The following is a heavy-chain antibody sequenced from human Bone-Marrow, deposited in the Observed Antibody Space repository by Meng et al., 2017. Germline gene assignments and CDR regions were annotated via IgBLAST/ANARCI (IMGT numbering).Heavy chain of an antibody. CDR2: IYHSGTA. Sequence: QLQLQESGSGLVKPSQTLSLTCAVSGGSISSDNYPWRWIRQPPGKGLESIGYIYHSGTAYYNPSLESRVTISVDRSKNQFSLKLSSVTAADTAVYYCARGDGYNRYFDYWGQGTLVTVSS. D-gene: IGHD5-24*01. CDR1: GGSISSDNYP. CDR3: ARGDGYNRYFDY. J-gene: IGHJ4*02. V-gene: IGHV4-30-2*01.